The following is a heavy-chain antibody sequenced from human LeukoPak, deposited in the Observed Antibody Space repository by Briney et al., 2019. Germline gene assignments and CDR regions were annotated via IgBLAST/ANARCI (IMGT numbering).Heavy chain of an antibody. Sequence: SETLSLTCTVSGGSISSYYWSWIRQPAGKGLEWIGRIYTSGSTNYNPSLKSRVTMSVDTSKNQFSLKLSSVTAADTAVYYCARDGGHYYGSGRAMTGWFDPWGQGTLVTVSS. D-gene: IGHD3-10*01. CDR3: ARDGGHYYGSGRAMTGWFDP. J-gene: IGHJ5*02. V-gene: IGHV4-4*07. CDR2: IYTSGST. CDR1: GGSISSYY.